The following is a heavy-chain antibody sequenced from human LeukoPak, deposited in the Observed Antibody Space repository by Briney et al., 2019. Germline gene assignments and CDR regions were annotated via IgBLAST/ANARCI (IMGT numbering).Heavy chain of an antibody. CDR2: IYYSGST. V-gene: IGHV4-34*01. J-gene: IGHJ4*02. D-gene: IGHD5-12*01. CDR3: ARAALRAPLTYFDY. Sequence: SETLSLTCAVYGGSFSGYYWSWIRQPPGKGLEWIGSIYYSGSTYYNPSLKSRATISVATSKNHFSLKLYSVTAADTAVYYCARAALRAPLTYFDYWGQGTLVTVSS. CDR1: GGSFSGYY.